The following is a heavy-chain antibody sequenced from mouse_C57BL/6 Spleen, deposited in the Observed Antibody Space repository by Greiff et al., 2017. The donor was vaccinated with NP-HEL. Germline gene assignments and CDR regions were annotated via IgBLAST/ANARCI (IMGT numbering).Heavy chain of an antibody. CDR3: AREEGYGSSYDAMDY. V-gene: IGHV5-4*01. D-gene: IGHD1-1*01. CDR2: ISDGGSYT. Sequence: EVKLVESGGGLVKPGGSLKLSCAASGFTFSSYAMSWVRQTPEKRLEWVATISDGGSYTYYPDNVKGRFTISRDNAKNNLYLQMSHLKSEDTAMYYCAREEGYGSSYDAMDYWGQGTSVTVSS. J-gene: IGHJ4*01. CDR1: GFTFSSYA.